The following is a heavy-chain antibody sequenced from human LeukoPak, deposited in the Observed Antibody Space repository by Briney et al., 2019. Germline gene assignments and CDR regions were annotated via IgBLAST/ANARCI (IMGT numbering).Heavy chain of an antibody. D-gene: IGHD3-22*01. CDR1: GFTFSSYE. Sequence: GGSPRLSCAASGFTFSSYEVNWVRQAPGKALEWVSSITSSGTYIFYADSVKGRFTISRDNAKNSLYLQINSLGPEDTAVYFCARDPYSGNYGSYYYYYMDVWGKGTTVTVSS. J-gene: IGHJ6*03. V-gene: IGHV3-21*01. CDR3: ARDPYSGNYGSYYYYYMDV. CDR2: ITSSGTYI.